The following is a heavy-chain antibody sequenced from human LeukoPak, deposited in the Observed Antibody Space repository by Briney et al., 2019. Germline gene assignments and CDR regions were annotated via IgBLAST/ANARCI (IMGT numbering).Heavy chain of an antibody. D-gene: IGHD6-13*01. CDR2: INPNSGGT. V-gene: IGHV1-2*04. Sequence: GASVKVSCKASGYIFTDFYMHWVRQAPGQGLEWMGWINPNSGGTNYAQKFQGWVTMTRDTSISTAYMELSRLRSDDTAVYYCARGRQQLGLDYWGQGTLVTVSS. J-gene: IGHJ4*02. CDR1: GYIFTDFY. CDR3: ARGRQQLGLDY.